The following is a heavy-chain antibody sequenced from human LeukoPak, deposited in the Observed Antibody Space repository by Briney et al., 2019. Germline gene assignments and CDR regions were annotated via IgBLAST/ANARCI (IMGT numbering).Heavy chain of an antibody. J-gene: IGHJ6*03. Sequence: ASVKVSCKVSGYTLTELSMHWVRQAPGKGLEWMGGFDPEDDKTIYAQKFQGRVTMTEDTSTDTAYMELSSLRSEDTAVYYCARVVGLTGYSSSWYSGYYYYMDVWGKGTTVTVSS. CDR2: FDPEDDKT. CDR1: GYTLTELS. CDR3: ARVVGLTGYSSSWYSGYYYYMDV. V-gene: IGHV1-24*01. D-gene: IGHD6-13*01.